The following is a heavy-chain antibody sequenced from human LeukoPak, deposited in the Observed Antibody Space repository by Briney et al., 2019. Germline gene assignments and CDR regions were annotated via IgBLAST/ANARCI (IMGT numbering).Heavy chain of an antibody. CDR2: IYYSGST. CDR1: GGSISSYY. V-gene: IGHV4-59*01. Sequence: PSETLSLTCTVSGGSISSYYWSWIRQPPGKGLEWIGYIYYSGSTNYNPSLKSRVTISVDTSKSQFSLKLSSVTAADTAVYYCARDSYYYDSSGFSYYFDYWGQGTLVTVSS. D-gene: IGHD3-22*01. CDR3: ARDSYYYDSSGFSYYFDY. J-gene: IGHJ4*02.